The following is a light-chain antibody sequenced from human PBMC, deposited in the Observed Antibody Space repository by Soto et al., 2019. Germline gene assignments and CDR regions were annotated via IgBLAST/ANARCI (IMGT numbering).Light chain of an antibody. CDR2: GAS. CDR1: QSVSSSY. CDR3: QQYGSAPAT. V-gene: IGKV3-20*01. Sequence: VRMQYAGNLAVSRGEGATLSCRASQSVSSSYLAWYQQKPGQAPRLLIYGASCRATGIPDRFSGSGSGTDFPLTISTLEPEDFAVYYCQQYGSAPATFAQGTKVDIK. J-gene: IGKJ1*01.